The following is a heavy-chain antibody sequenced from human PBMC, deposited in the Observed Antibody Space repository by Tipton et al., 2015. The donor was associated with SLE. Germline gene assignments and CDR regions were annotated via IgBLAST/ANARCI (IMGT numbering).Heavy chain of an antibody. D-gene: IGHD1-26*01. J-gene: IGHJ3*02. Sequence: TLSLTCTVSGDSISSYYWSWIRQPPGKGLEWIGYIYYSGSTNYNPSLKSRVTISVDTSKNQFSLKLSSATAADTAVYYCARDRAVFDIWGQGPMVPVSS. CDR1: GDSISSYY. CDR3: ARDRAVFDI. V-gene: IGHV4-59*01. CDR2: IYYSGST.